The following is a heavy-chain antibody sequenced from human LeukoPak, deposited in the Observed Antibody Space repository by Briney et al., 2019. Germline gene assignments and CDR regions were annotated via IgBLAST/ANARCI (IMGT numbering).Heavy chain of an antibody. Sequence: PGRSLRLSCAASGXTFSSYAMHWVRQAPGKGLEWVAVISYDGSNKYYADSVKGRFTISRDNSKNTLYLQMNSLRPEDTAVYYCAKSRLRELAVAGNWGQGTLVTVSS. V-gene: IGHV3-30*18. D-gene: IGHD6-19*01. CDR2: ISYDGSNK. J-gene: IGHJ4*02. CDR3: AKSRLRELAVAGN. CDR1: GXTFSSYA.